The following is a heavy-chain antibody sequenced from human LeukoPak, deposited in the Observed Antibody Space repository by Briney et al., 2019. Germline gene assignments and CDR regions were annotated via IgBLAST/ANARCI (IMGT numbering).Heavy chain of an antibody. J-gene: IGHJ4*02. CDR2: INLNNGDT. CDR1: GYSFVNDGYSFSNNG. D-gene: IGHD2-8*01. V-gene: IGHV1-18*01. CDR3: AGSLGYCTSNVCYLKY. Sequence: ASVKVSCKASGYSFVNDGYSFSNNGIIWVRQAPGQGLEWMGWINLNNGDTNYAQKLQGRVTLTRDTSTNTAYMELRSLRYDDTAVYYCAGSLGYCTSNVCYLKYWGQGTLVTVSS.